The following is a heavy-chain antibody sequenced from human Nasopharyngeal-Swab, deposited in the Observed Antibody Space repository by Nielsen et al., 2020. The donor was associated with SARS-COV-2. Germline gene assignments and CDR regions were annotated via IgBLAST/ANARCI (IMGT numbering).Heavy chain of an antibody. CDR2: IKSKTDGGTT. D-gene: IGHD1-20*01. CDR1: GFTFSNAW. V-gene: IGHV3-15*01. CDR3: TTPGPQYNWNDVQGRS. Sequence: GESLKISCAASGFTFSNAWMSWVRQAPGKGLEWVGRIKSKTDGGTTDYAAPVKGRFTISRDDSKNTLYLQMNSLKTEDTAVYYCTTPGPQYNWNDVQGRSWGQGTLVTVSS. J-gene: IGHJ4*02.